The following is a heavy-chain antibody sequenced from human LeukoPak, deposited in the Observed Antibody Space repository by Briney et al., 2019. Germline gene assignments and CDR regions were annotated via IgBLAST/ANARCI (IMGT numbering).Heavy chain of an antibody. CDR2: IYTSGST. CDR1: GGSISSYY. Sequence: SETLSLTCTVSGGSISSYYWSWIRQPAGKGLEWIGRIYTSGSTNYNPSLKSRVTMSVDTSKNQFSLKLSSVTAADTAVYYCARAVRGAVAGKATFDYWGQGTLVTVSS. D-gene: IGHD6-19*01. J-gene: IGHJ4*02. V-gene: IGHV4-4*07. CDR3: ARAVRGAVAGKATFDY.